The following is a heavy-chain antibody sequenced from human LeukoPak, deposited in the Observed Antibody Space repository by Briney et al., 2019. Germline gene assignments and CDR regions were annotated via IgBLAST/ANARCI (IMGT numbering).Heavy chain of an antibody. V-gene: IGHV4-4*07. J-gene: IGHJ5*02. CDR2: IYTSGST. D-gene: IGHD6-19*01. Sequence: SETLSVTCTVSGGSISSYFWSWIRQPAGKGLEWIGRIYTSGSTNYNPSLKSRVTMSVDTSKNQFSLKLSSVTAADTAVYYCAREYSSGWYGSVGPFDPWGQGTLVTVSS. CDR3: AREYSSGWYGSVGPFDP. CDR1: GGSISSYF.